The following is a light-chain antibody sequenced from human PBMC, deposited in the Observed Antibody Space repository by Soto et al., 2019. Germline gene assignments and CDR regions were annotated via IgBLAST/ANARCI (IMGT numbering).Light chain of an antibody. CDR2: DAS. CDR3: QRYNTFSGT. J-gene: IGKJ1*01. V-gene: IGKV1-5*01. Sequence: EIQMNQSPSTLSASVGDRVTITCLASKRISRWLAWYQQKPGTVPKLLIYDASSLQSGVPSRFSGLGSGTQFTLTIRSLQPDDFAPYYCQRYNTFSGTFGPGTKV. CDR1: KRISRW.